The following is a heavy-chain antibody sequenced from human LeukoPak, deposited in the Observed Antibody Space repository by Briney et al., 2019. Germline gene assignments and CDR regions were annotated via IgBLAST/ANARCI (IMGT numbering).Heavy chain of an antibody. J-gene: IGHJ6*03. D-gene: IGHD4-11*01. CDR2: ISSSGTYI. Sequence: GGSLRLSCAASKFTFSSYSMNWVRQAPGKGLEWVSSISSSGTYISYAESVKGRFTISRDNAKNSLYLQMNSLRAEDTAVYYCAAAGMTTVTSYYYYYMDVWGKGTTVTVSS. CDR3: AAAGMTTVTSYYYYYMDV. V-gene: IGHV3-21*04. CDR1: KFTFSSYS.